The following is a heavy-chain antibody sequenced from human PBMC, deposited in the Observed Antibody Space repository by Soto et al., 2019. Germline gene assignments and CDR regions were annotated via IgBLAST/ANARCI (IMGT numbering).Heavy chain of an antibody. CDR2: ISYNGRT. Sequence: SETRSLTCNVSGGSISRGGYLWSWIRQHPGKVLEWIGFISYNGRTSYNPSLKSRVTISADTSKNQISLELNSVTAADTAVYYCARSEVVVIRLDYWGQGTPVTVSS. V-gene: IGHV4-31*03. CDR1: GGSISRGGYL. J-gene: IGHJ4*02. CDR3: ARSEVVVIRLDY. D-gene: IGHD3-22*01.